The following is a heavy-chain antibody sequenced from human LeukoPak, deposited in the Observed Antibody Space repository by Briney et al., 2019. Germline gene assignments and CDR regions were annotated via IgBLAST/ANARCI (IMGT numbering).Heavy chain of an antibody. CDR1: GFTFSSYW. CDR2: INSDGSST. Sequence: GGSLRLSCAASGFTFSSYWMHWVRQAPGKGLVWVSRINSDGSSTSYADSVKGRFTISRDNAKNTLYLQMNSLRAEDTAVYYCARDGELTYYYDSSGYYSTFGDYWGQGTLVTVSS. V-gene: IGHV3-74*01. J-gene: IGHJ4*02. D-gene: IGHD3-22*01. CDR3: ARDGELTYYYDSSGYYSTFGDY.